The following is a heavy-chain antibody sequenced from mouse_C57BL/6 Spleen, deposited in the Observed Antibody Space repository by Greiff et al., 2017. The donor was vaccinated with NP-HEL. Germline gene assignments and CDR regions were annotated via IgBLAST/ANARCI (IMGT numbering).Heavy chain of an antibody. CDR2: ISNLAYSI. J-gene: IGHJ4*01. CDR3: ARLHYYGSSYDAMDY. D-gene: IGHD1-1*01. Sequence: EVHLVESGGGLVQPGGSLKLSCAASGFTFSDYGMAWVRQAPRKGPEWVAFISNLAYSIYYADTVTGRFTISRENAKNTLYLEMSSLRSEDTAMYYCARLHYYGSSYDAMDYWGQGTSVTVSS. CDR1: GFTFSDYG. V-gene: IGHV5-15*01.